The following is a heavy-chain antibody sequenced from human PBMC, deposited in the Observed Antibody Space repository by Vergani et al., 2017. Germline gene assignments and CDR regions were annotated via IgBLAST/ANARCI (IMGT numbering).Heavy chain of an antibody. CDR1: GYTFTSYY. V-gene: IGHV1-46*01. Sequence: QVQLVQSGAEVKKPGASVKVSCKASGYTFTSYYMHWVRQAPGKGLEWKGIINPSGGSTSYAQKFQGRVTMTRDTSTSTVYMELSSLRSEDTAVYYCAGDTITMVRGVIRALGYWGQGTLVTVSS. CDR2: INPSGGST. D-gene: IGHD3-10*01. CDR3: AGDTITMVRGVIRALGY. J-gene: IGHJ4*02.